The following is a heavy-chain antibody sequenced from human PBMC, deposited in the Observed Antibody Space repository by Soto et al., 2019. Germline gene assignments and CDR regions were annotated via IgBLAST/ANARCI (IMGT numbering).Heavy chain of an antibody. CDR3: ARWSYLDY. CDR1: GFSFISYA. J-gene: IGHJ4*02. D-gene: IGHD3-3*01. CDR2: ISGSDGKT. V-gene: IGHV3-23*01. Sequence: PGGSLRLSCAASGFSFISYAMSWVRQAPGKGLEWVSTISGSDGKTFYADSVKGRFSISRDTSKNMLYLQMNNLRGDDTAVYYCARWSYLDYWGQGTRVTVSS.